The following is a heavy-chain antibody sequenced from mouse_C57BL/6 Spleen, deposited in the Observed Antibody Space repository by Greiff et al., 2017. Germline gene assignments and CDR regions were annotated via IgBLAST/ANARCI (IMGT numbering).Heavy chain of an antibody. CDR3: ASSRQGAPMDY. Sequence: VHLVESGAELVKPGASVKISCKASGYAFSSYWMNWVKQRPGKGLEWIGQIYPGDGDTNYNGKFKGKATLTADKSSSTAYMQLSSLTSEDSAVYFCASSRQGAPMDYWGQGTSVTVSS. CDR2: IYPGDGDT. D-gene: IGHD3-2*01. CDR1: GYAFSSYW. J-gene: IGHJ4*01. V-gene: IGHV1-80*01.